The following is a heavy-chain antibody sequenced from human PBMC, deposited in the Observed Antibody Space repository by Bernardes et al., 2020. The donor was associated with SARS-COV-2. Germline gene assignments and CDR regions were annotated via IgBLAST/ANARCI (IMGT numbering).Heavy chain of an antibody. CDR2: MNPNSGNT. Sequence: AAGKVSCKASGYTFTSYDINWVRQAAGQGLEWMGWMNPNSGNTGYAQKFQGRVTMTRDTSISTVYVELSGLRSEDTAVYYCARAKAVAGTSMAYWGQGTLVTVSS. CDR3: ARAKAVAGTSMAY. V-gene: IGHV1-8*01. D-gene: IGHD6-19*01. CDR1: GYTFTSYD. J-gene: IGHJ4*02.